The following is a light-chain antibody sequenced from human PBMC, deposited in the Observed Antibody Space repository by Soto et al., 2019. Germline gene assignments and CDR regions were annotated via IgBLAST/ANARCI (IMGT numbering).Light chain of an antibody. V-gene: IGKV3-20*01. CDR1: QSISSNY. J-gene: IGKJ1*01. CDR3: QQYGGSPRT. CDR2: DAS. Sequence: EIVLTQSPGTLSLSPGERATLSCRASQSISSNYLAWYQQPPGQAPRLLIYDASSRAAGIPDRFSGSGSGTDFTLTISRLEPEDFGVYYCQQYGGSPRTFGQGTKVEIK.